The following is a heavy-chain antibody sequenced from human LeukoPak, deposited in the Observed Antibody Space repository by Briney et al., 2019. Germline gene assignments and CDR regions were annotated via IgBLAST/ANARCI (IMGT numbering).Heavy chain of an antibody. Sequence: GGSLRLSCAASGFTFSSYAMSWVRQAPGRGLEWVSAISGSGGSTYYADSVKGRFTISRDNSKNTLYLQMNSLRAEDTAVYYCARRAGAYSHPYDYWGQGTLVTVSS. CDR1: GFTFSSYA. J-gene: IGHJ4*02. V-gene: IGHV3-23*01. CDR2: ISGSGGST. D-gene: IGHD4/OR15-4a*01. CDR3: ARRAGAYSHPYDY.